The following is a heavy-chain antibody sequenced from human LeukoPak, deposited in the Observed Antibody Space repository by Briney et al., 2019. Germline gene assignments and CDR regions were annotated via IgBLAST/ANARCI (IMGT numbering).Heavy chain of an antibody. CDR2: IYSGGNT. CDR1: GFTFSNYD. D-gene: IGHD6-13*01. CDR3: TRDTPGIAASVSGG. Sequence: PGGSLRLSCAASGFTFSNYDVSWVRQAPGKGLEWVALIYSGGNTHYADSVKGRFTISRDNSKNTLYLQMSSLRVEDTAVYYCTRDTPGIAASVSGGWGQGTLVTVSS. V-gene: IGHV3-53*01. J-gene: IGHJ4*02.